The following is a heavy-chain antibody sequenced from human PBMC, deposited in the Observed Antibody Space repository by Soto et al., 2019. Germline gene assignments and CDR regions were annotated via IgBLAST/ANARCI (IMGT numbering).Heavy chain of an antibody. J-gene: IGHJ6*04. CDR2: ISYDGSNK. Sequence: GGSLRLSCAASGFTFSSYAMHWVRQAPGKGLEWLAVISYDGSNKYYADSVKGRFTISRDNSKNTLYLQMNSFSAEDTAVYYCARDSQQQLVLEFTCCYYGMDVWGKGTTVTVSS. CDR1: GFTFSSYA. V-gene: IGHV3-30-3*01. D-gene: IGHD6-13*01. CDR3: ARDSQQQLVLEFTCCYYGMDV.